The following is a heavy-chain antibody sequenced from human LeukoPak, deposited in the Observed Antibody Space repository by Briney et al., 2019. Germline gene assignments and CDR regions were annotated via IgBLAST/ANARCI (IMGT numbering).Heavy chain of an antibody. V-gene: IGHV3-33*01. CDR3: ARDRSRMDV. CDR2: MWSDRITK. CDR1: GFTFSTYG. J-gene: IGHJ6*02. Sequence: GGSLRLSCAASGFTFSTYGMHWVRQAPGKGLEWVAVMWSDRITKYFGDPVKGRFTISRDNSKNTLYLQMNSLTADDTGVYYCARDRSRMDVWGQGTTATVSS. D-gene: IGHD1-26*01.